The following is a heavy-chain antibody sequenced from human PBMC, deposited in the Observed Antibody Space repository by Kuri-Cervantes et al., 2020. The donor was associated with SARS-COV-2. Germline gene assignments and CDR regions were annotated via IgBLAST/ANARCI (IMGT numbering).Heavy chain of an antibody. D-gene: IGHD3-16*01. V-gene: IGHV3-11*04. Sequence: GESLKISCAASGFTFNNAWMSWVRQAPGKGLEWVSYISSSGSTIYYADSVKGRFTISRDNAKNSLYLQMNSLRAEDTAVYYCAPRGEGSGFDYWGQGTLVTVSS. J-gene: IGHJ4*02. CDR3: APRGEGSGFDY. CDR2: ISSSGSTI. CDR1: GFTFNNAW.